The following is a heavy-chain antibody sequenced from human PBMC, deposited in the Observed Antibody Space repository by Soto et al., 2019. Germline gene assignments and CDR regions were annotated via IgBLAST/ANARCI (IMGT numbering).Heavy chain of an antibody. V-gene: IGHV4-31*03. J-gene: IGHJ4*02. D-gene: IGHD5-18*01. Sequence: QVPLQESGPGLVKPSQTLSLTCTVSGGSISSAAYYWSWISQHPGKGLEWIGYVSHSGSTYYNPSLKSRVIISVDTSKNQFSLSLTSVTAADTAVYYCAREYTYGSNFFDCWGQGALVTVSS. CDR2: VSHSGST. CDR1: GGSISSAAYY. CDR3: AREYTYGSNFFDC.